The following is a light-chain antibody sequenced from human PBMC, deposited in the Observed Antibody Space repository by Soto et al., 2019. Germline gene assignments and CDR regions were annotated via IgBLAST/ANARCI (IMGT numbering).Light chain of an antibody. CDR1: SSDVGGYNY. J-gene: IGLJ1*01. V-gene: IGLV2-14*01. Sequence: QSALTQPASVSGSPGQSITISCTGTSSDVGGYNYDSWYQQHPGKAPKLMIYEVSNRPSGVSNRFSGSKSGNTASLTISGLQAEDEADYYCSSYTSRSTLDYVFGSGTKLTVL. CDR2: EVS. CDR3: SSYTSRSTLDYV.